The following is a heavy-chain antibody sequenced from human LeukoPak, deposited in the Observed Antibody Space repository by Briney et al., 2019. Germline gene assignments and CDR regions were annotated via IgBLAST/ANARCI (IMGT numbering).Heavy chain of an antibody. CDR3: ASLYCSSTSRYPPFDP. Sequence: GASVKVSCKASGYTFTSYGISWVRQAPGQGLKLMGWISAYNGNTNYAQKLQGRVTMTTDTSTSTAYMELRSLRSDDTAVYYCASLYCSSTSRYPPFDPWGQGTLVTVSS. V-gene: IGHV1-18*01. D-gene: IGHD2-2*01. J-gene: IGHJ5*02. CDR2: ISAYNGNT. CDR1: GYTFTSYG.